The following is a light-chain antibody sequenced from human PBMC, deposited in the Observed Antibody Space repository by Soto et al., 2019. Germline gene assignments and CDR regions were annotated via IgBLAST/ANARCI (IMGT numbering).Light chain of an antibody. CDR3: SSYAGSNTLV. CDR2: EVT. CDR1: XSDVDIYNY. V-gene: IGLV2-8*01. J-gene: IGLJ1*01. Sequence: QSVLTQPPSASGSPGQSVTISCTGTXSDVDIYNYVSWYQQHPGKAPKLIIYEVTKRPSGVPDRFSGSKSGNTASLTVSGLQTEDEAEYYCSSYAGSNTLVFGTGTKLTVL.